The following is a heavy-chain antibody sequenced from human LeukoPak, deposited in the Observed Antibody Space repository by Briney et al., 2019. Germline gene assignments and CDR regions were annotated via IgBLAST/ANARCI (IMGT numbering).Heavy chain of an antibody. D-gene: IGHD3-22*01. CDR1: GFTFSSYW. CDR3: ARTGYYYDSSGYYYTDY. V-gene: IGHV3-48*04. J-gene: IGHJ4*02. Sequence: GGSLRLSCAASGFTFSSYWMHWVRQAPGKGLEWVSYISSSGSTKYYADSVKGRFTISRDNAKNSLYLQMNSLIAEDTAVYYCARTGYYYDSSGYYYTDYWGQGTLVTVSS. CDR2: ISSSGSTK.